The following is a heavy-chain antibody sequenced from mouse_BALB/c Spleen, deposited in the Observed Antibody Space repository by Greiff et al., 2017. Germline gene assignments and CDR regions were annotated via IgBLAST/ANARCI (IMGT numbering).Heavy chain of an antibody. CDR2: ISSGGSYT. CDR1: GFTFSSYA. CDR3: ARSHDGYYWYFDV. V-gene: IGHV5-9-3*01. J-gene: IGHJ1*01. Sequence: DVKLVESGGGLVKPGGSLKLSCAASGFTFSSYAMSWVRQTPEKRLEWVATISSGGSYTYYPDSVKGRFTISRDNAKNTLYLQMSSLRSEDTAMYYCARSHDGYYWYFDVWGAGTTVTVSS. D-gene: IGHD2-3*01.